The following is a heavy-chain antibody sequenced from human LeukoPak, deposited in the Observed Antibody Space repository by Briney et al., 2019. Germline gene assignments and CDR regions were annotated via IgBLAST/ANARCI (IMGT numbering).Heavy chain of an antibody. V-gene: IGHV3-13*04. CDR1: GFTLSPYD. CDR2: IRGAGDT. D-gene: IGHD1-26*01. J-gene: IGHJ2*01. CDR3: VRATSGFDL. Sequence: GGSLRLSCAASGFTLSPYDMHWVRQATGKGLEWVSTIRGAGDTYYPDSVEGRFSISRDNAKNSLYLQMNSLRAGDTAVYYCVRATSGFDLWCRGTRVTVSS.